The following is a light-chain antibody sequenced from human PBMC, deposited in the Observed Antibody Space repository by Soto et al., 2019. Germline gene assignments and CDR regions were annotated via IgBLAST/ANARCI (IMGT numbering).Light chain of an antibody. J-gene: IGLJ1*01. CDR1: RSDVGAYNF. Sequence: QSVLPQPAPVSGSPGQRIATPCPEPRSDVGAYNFVSWYQHHPGKAPRLLISEVTNRPSGVSKRFSGSKAGNTASLTISGLLAEDEADYYCTSFTSRFTFVFGTGTKVTVL. V-gene: IGLV2-14*01. CDR3: TSFTSRFTFV. CDR2: EVT.